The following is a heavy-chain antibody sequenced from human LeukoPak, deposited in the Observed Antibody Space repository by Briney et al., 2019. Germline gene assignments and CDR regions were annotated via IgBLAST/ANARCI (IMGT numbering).Heavy chain of an antibody. CDR2: ISNSDGNT. D-gene: IGHD1-1*01. CDR1: GFTLCSYA. V-gene: IGHV3-23*01. CDR3: AKATGTLGN. J-gene: IGHJ4*02. Sequence: GGALRLSCAASGFTLCSYALSWVRPAPGEGLGWVSTISNSDGNTYYADSVKGRFTISRDNSKNTLYLQMNSLTAEDTAIYYCAKATGTLGNWGQGTLVTVSS.